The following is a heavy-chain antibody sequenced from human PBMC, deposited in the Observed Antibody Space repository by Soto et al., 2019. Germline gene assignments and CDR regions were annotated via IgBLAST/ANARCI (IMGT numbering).Heavy chain of an antibody. V-gene: IGHV4-30-4*02. CDR2: MYYSGST. CDR3: ARAYHDTSGYSLDP. Sequence: PSETLSLTCTVSGGSISSGDCYWSWIRQPQGKGREWIGFMYYSGSTNYNPSLKSRVIISVDTSKNQFSLRLISVTAADAGVYYCARAYHDTSGYSLDPGGQGTLVPVSS. J-gene: IGHJ5*02. D-gene: IGHD3-22*01. CDR1: GGSISSGDCY.